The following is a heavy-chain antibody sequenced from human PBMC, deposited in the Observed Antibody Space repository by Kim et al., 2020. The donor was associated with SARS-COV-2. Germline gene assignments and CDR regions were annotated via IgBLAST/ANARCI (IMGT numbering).Heavy chain of an antibody. V-gene: IGHV3-23*01. CDR3: AKEWFEGYYDSSGLRAPP. J-gene: IGHJ5*02. CDR1: GFTFSSYA. D-gene: IGHD3-22*01. Sequence: GGSLRLSCAASGFTFSSYAMSWVRQAPGKGLEWVSAISGSGGSTYYADSVKGRYTISRDNSKNTLYLQMNSLRAEDTALYYCAKEWFEGYYDSSGLRAPPWGQGTLVTVSS. CDR2: ISGSGGST.